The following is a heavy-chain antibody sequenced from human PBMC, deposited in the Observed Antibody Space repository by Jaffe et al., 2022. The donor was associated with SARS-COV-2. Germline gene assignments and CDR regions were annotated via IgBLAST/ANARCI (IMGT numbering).Heavy chain of an antibody. CDR2: IYYSGST. CDR1: GGSISSYY. V-gene: IGHV4-59*08. J-gene: IGHJ4*02. D-gene: IGHD3-22*01. CDR3: ARAQDYYDSSGYYLYYFDY. Sequence: QVQLQESGPGLVKPSETLSLTCTVSGGSISSYYWSWIRQPPGKGLEWIGYIYYSGSTNYNPSLKSRVTISVDTSKNQFSLKLSSVTAADTAVYYCARAQDYYDSSGYYLYYFDYWGQGTLVTVSS.